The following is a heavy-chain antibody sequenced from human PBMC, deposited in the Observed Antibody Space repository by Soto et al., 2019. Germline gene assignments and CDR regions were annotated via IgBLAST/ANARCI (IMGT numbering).Heavy chain of an antibody. Sequence: PSETLSLTCTVSCGSFTGHFWSWVRQPPGKGLEWIGGVSHSGNTKYYPSLRSRVTLSVDSSKNQISLALTSVTAADTAVYYCARAKFESTGWHQFDIWGQGTLVTVSS. CDR3: ARAKFESTGWHQFDI. J-gene: IGHJ4*02. CDR1: CGSFTGHF. V-gene: IGHV4-34*01. CDR2: VSHSGNT. D-gene: IGHD7-27*01.